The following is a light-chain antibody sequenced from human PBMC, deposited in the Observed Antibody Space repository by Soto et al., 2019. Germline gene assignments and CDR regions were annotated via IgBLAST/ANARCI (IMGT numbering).Light chain of an antibody. J-gene: IGKJ1*01. CDR3: QQYNSFW. CDR2: DAS. CDR1: QSISNW. Sequence: DIQMTQSPSTLSASVGDRVTITCRASQSISNWLAWYQQKPGKAPKLLIYDASSLESGVPSRFSGSGSGTEFTLTISSLQPDDFATYYYQQYNSFWFGQGTKVEIE. V-gene: IGKV1-5*01.